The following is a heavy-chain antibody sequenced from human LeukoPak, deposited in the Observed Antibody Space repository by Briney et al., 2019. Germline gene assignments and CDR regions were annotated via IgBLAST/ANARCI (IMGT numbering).Heavy chain of an antibody. CDR1: GGSISSSSYY. CDR2: IYYSGST. V-gene: IGHV4-39*07. D-gene: IGHD3-10*01. J-gene: IGHJ3*02. Sequence: PSETLSLTCTVSGGSISSSSYYWGWIRHPPGKGLEWIGSIYYSGSTYYNPSLKSRVTISVDTSKNQFSLKLSSVTAADTAVYYCARGTVLLWFGELLDIWGQGTMVTVSS. CDR3: ARGTVLLWFGELLDI.